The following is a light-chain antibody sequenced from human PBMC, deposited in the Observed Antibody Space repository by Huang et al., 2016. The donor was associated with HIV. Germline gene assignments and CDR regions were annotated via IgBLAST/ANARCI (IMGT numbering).Light chain of an antibody. CDR2: DAS. CDR3: QQYSNWPPFT. V-gene: IGKV3-15*01. CDR1: EGVSSN. Sequence: EVVMTQSPATLSVSPGGSATLSCRASEGVSSNLAWYQQKPGQAPRLLIYDASTRATGSPARFSGSGSGTEFTLTISSLQYEDFAVYYCQQYSNWPPFTFGQGTNLEIK. J-gene: IGKJ2*01.